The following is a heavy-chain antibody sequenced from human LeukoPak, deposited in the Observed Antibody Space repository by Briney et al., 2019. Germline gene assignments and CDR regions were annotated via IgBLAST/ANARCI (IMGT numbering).Heavy chain of an antibody. CDR2: IYYSGST. J-gene: IGHJ4*02. CDR3: ARAGLRFLEWPQYYFDY. V-gene: IGHV4-59*01. Sequence: SETLSLTWNVSGGSISSYYWSWIRQPPGKGLEWIGYIYYSGSTNYNPSLKSRVTISVDTSKNQFSLKLSSVTAADTAVYYCARAGLRFLEWPQYYFDYWGQGTLVTVSS. CDR1: GGSISSYY. D-gene: IGHD3-3*01.